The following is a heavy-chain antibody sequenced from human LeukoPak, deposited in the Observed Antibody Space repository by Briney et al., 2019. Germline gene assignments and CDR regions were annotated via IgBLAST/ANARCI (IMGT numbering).Heavy chain of an antibody. Sequence: GGSLRLSCAASGFTFSSYAMSWVRQAPGKGLEWVSAISGSGGSTYYADSVKGRFTISRDNSKNTLYLQMNSLRAEDTAVYYCAKSPSLLRYFDWFSFFDYWGQGTLVTVSS. J-gene: IGHJ4*02. CDR3: AKSPSLLRYFDWFSFFDY. D-gene: IGHD3-9*01. V-gene: IGHV3-23*01. CDR2: ISGSGGST. CDR1: GFTFSSYA.